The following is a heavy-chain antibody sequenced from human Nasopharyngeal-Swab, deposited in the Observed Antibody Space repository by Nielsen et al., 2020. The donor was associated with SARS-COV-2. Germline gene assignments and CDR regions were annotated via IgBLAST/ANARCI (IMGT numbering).Heavy chain of an antibody. V-gene: IGHV1-58*01. CDR2: IVVGSGNT. J-gene: IGHJ3*02. D-gene: IGHD6-19*01. CDR3: AVASSGWYFPQGAFDI. Sequence: SVKVSCKASRFTFTSSAVQWVRQARGQRLEWIGWIVVGSGNTNYAQKFQERVTITRDMSTSTAYMELSSLRSEDTAVYYCAVASSGWYFPQGAFDIWGQGTMVTVSS. CDR1: RFTFTSSA.